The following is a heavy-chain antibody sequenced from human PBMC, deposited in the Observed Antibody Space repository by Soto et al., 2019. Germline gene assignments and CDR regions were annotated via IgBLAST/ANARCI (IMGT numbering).Heavy chain of an antibody. CDR1: GFTFSSFA. V-gene: IGHV3-23*01. Sequence: EVQLLESGGDLVQPGGSLRLSCAASGFTFSSFAMSWARQAPGKGLEWVSSIGVTGSTYYDDSVRGRLTISRDNSKNTLYLQMDSLRAEDTAVYYCAKNYFFVRWGQGTPVTVSS. CDR2: IGVTGST. J-gene: IGHJ4*02. CDR3: AKNYFFVR.